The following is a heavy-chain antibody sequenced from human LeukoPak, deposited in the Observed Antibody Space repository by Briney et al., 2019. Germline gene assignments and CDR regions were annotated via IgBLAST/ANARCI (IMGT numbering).Heavy chain of an antibody. Sequence: PGRSLRLSCAASGFTFSSYAMHRVRQAPGKGLEWVAVISYDGSNKYYADSVKGRFTISRDNSKNTLYLQMNSLRAEDTAVYYCARAGRGFLAFDIWGQGTMVTVSS. J-gene: IGHJ3*02. D-gene: IGHD2/OR15-2a*01. V-gene: IGHV3-30-3*01. CDR1: GFTFSSYA. CDR2: ISYDGSNK. CDR3: ARAGRGFLAFDI.